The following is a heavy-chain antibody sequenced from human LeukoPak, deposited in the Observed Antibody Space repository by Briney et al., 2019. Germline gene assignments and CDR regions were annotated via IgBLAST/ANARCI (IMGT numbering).Heavy chain of an antibody. Sequence: ASVKVSCKASGYTFTTSDINWVRQAPGQGLQWMGWMNPNSGNAVYAQKFQGRVTMTRSTSINTAYMELSSLRSEDTAVYYCARGSSRSFDIWGLGTMVTVSS. CDR1: GYTFTTSD. CDR3: ARGSSRSFDI. CDR2: MNPNSGNA. V-gene: IGHV1-8*01. J-gene: IGHJ3*02. D-gene: IGHD3-10*01.